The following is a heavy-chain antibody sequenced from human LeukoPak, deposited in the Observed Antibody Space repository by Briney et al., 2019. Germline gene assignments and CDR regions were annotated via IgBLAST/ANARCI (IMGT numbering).Heavy chain of an antibody. CDR3: AKAGSVVVTAMSY. V-gene: IGHV3-23*01. Sequence: GGSLRLYCTASGFTFSSYAMNWVRQAPGKGLEWVSAISGSGGSTYYADSVKGRFTISRDNSKNTLYLQMNSLRAEDTAIYYCAKAGSVVVTAMSYWGQGTLVTVSS. J-gene: IGHJ4*02. CDR1: GFTFSSYA. D-gene: IGHD2-21*02. CDR2: ISGSGGST.